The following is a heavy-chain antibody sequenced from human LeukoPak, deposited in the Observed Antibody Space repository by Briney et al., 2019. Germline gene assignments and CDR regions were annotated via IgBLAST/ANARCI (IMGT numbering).Heavy chain of an antibody. J-gene: IGHJ4*02. D-gene: IGHD3-9*01. Sequence: GASVKVSCKASGYSFTSYGFTWVRQAPGQGLEWMGWISGYNGNTNYAQKLQGRVTMTTDTSTSTAYMELRSLRSDDTAVYYCARGPRYFDWLSHGAYFDYWGQGTLVTVSS. V-gene: IGHV1-18*01. CDR2: ISGYNGNT. CDR3: ARGPRYFDWLSHGAYFDY. CDR1: GYSFTSYG.